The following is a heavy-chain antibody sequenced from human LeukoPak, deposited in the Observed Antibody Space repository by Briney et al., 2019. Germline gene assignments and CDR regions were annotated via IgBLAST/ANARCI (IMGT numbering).Heavy chain of an antibody. Sequence: SETLSLTCAVYGGSFSGYYWSWIRQPPGKGLEWIGEINHSGSTNYNPSLKSRVTISVDTSKNQFSLKLSSVTAADTAVYYCARILRQQLVRYYYYYMDVWGTGTTVTVSS. CDR2: INHSGST. J-gene: IGHJ6*03. V-gene: IGHV4-34*01. CDR3: ARILRQQLVRYYYYYMDV. D-gene: IGHD6-13*01. CDR1: GGSFSGYY.